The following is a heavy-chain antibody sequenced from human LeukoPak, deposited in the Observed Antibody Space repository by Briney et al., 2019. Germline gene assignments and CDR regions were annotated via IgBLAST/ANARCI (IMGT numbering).Heavy chain of an antibody. CDR3: ARQLYSTSSPRVFAY. Sequence: ASVKVSCKASGYTFTSYDINWVRQATGQGLEWMGWMNPNSGNTGYAQKFQGRVTMTRSTSISTAYMELSSLRSEDTAAYYCARQLYSTSSPRVFAYWGQVTLVTVSS. CDR1: GYTFTSYD. CDR2: MNPNSGNT. J-gene: IGHJ4*01. D-gene: IGHD6-6*01. V-gene: IGHV1-8*01.